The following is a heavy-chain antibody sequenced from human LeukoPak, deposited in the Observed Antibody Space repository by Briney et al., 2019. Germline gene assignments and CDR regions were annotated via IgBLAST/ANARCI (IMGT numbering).Heavy chain of an antibody. J-gene: IGHJ4*02. D-gene: IGHD3-22*01. Sequence: ASVKVSCKASGYTFTGYYMHWVRQAPGQGLEWMGWINPNSGGTNYAQKFQGWVTMTRDTSISTAYMELSRLRSDDTAVYYCARDGDYYDSSGSNVFDYWGQGTLVTVSS. CDR2: INPNSGGT. CDR1: GYTFTGYY. CDR3: ARDGDYYDSSGSNVFDY. V-gene: IGHV1-2*04.